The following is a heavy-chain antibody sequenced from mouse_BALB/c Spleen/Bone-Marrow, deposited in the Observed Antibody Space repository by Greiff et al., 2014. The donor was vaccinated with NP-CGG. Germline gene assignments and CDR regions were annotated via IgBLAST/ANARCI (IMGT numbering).Heavy chain of an antibody. CDR1: GYTFTSYW. J-gene: IGHJ4*01. CDR2: IYPGDGDT. V-gene: IGHV1-87*01. CDR3: ARYYYAMDY. Sequence: VHLVESGAELARPRASVKLSCKASGYTFTSYWMQWVKQRPGQGLEWIGAIYPGDGDTRYTQKFKGKATLTADKSSSTAYMQLSSLASEDSAVYYCARYYYAMDYWGQGTSVTVSS.